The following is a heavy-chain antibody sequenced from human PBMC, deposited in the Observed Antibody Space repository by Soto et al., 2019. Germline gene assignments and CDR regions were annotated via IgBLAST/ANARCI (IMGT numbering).Heavy chain of an antibody. CDR2: ISAYNGNT. V-gene: IGHV1-18*01. Sequence: ASVKGSCKASGYTFTSYGISWVRQAPGQGLEWMGWISAYNGNTNYAQKLQGRVTMTTDTSTSTAYMELRSLRSDDTAVYYCARDWGIYDSSGYYYPSFFDYWGQGTLVTVSS. J-gene: IGHJ4*02. D-gene: IGHD3-22*01. CDR1: GYTFTSYG. CDR3: ARDWGIYDSSGYYYPSFFDY.